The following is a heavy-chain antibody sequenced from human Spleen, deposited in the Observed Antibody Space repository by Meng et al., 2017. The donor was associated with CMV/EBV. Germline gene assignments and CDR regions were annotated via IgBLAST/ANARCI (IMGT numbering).Heavy chain of an antibody. Sequence: GQLPQWGAGLLKPSAPLSLTCAVYGGSFSGYYWSWIRQPPGKGLEWIGEINHSGSTNYNPPLKSRVTISVDTSKNQFSLKLSSVTAADTAVYYCARGGRGTLVDYYGSGSYYRGYNWFDPWGQGTLVTVSS. CDR2: INHSGST. CDR1: GGSFSGYY. J-gene: IGHJ5*02. D-gene: IGHD3-10*01. V-gene: IGHV4-34*01. CDR3: ARGGRGTLVDYYGSGSYYRGYNWFDP.